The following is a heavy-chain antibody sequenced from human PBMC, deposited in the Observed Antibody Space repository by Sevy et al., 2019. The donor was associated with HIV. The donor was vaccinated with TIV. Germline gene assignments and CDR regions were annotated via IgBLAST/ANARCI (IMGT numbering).Heavy chain of an antibody. V-gene: IGHV3-11*06. D-gene: IGHD6-13*01. CDR3: AKESRVYSSSHFDY. Sequence: GGSLRLSCAASGFTFSDYYMSWIRQAPGKGLEWVSYISSGSSYTNYADSVKGRFTISRDNARNSLYLQMNSLRAEDTAVYYCAKESRVYSSSHFDYWGQGIRVTVSS. CDR2: ISSGSSYT. CDR1: GFTFSDYY. J-gene: IGHJ4*02.